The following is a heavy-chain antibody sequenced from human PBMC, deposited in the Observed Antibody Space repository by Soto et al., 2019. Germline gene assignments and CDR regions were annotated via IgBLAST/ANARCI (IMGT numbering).Heavy chain of an antibody. CDR1: GYTLTSYG. CDR2: ISAYNGNT. D-gene: IGHD3-3*01. J-gene: IGHJ4*02. CDR3: ARAPREWGFDY. V-gene: IGHV1-18*01. Sequence: QVQLVQSGAEVKKPGASVKVSCKASGYTLTSYGISWVRQAPGQGLEWMGWISAYNGNTNYAQKFQGRVTMTRDTSISTAYMELSSLRSDDTAVYYCARAPREWGFDYWGPGTLVTVSS.